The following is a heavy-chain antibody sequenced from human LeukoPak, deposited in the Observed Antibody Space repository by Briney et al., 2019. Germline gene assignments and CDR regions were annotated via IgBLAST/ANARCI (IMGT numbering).Heavy chain of an antibody. J-gene: IGHJ4*02. Sequence: GGSLRLSCAASGFTFSSSGMHWVRQAPGKGLEWVALIWYDGINEYYADSVKGRFTISRDDSKNTLYLQINSLRAEDTAVYYCARGAMVRGVIMGPFDYWGQGTLVTVSS. CDR1: GFTFSSSG. V-gene: IGHV3-33*01. CDR2: IWYDGINE. CDR3: ARGAMVRGVIMGPFDY. D-gene: IGHD3-10*01.